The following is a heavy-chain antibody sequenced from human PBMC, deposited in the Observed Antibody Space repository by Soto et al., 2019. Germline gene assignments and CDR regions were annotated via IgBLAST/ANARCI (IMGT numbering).Heavy chain of an antibody. Sequence: QMQLVESGGGVVQPGNSLRLSCAASGFIFSNYAMHWVRQAPGKGLEWVALISYDGRYIYYADSVKGRFAISRDNSKKTVELLMNSLGREDTAVYYCARDVTDYVLDVWGQGTTVNVSS. CDR2: ISYDGRYI. V-gene: IGHV3-30*03. CDR1: GFIFSNYA. D-gene: IGHD3-9*01. CDR3: ARDVTDYVLDV. J-gene: IGHJ6*02.